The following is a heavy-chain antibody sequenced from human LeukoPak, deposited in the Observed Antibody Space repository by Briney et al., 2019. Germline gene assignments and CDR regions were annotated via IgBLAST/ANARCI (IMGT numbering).Heavy chain of an antibody. D-gene: IGHD6-19*01. Sequence: PGGSLRLSCAASGFTFSSYAMSWVRQAPGEGLEWVSAISGSGGSTYYADSVKGRFTISRDNSKNTLYLQMNSLRAEDTAVYYCAKDRGSGWYGGVYWGQGTLVTVSS. CDR1: GFTFSSYA. CDR2: ISGSGGST. CDR3: AKDRGSGWYGGVY. V-gene: IGHV3-23*01. J-gene: IGHJ4*02.